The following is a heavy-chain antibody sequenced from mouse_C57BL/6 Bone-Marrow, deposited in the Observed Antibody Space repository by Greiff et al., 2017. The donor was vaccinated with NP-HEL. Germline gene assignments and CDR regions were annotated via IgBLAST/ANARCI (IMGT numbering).Heavy chain of an antibody. D-gene: IGHD1-1*01. CDR3: ARGGYGGRSGPYAMDY. J-gene: IGHJ4*01. CDR2: FHPYNDDT. V-gene: IGHV1-47*01. CDR1: GYTFTTYP. Sequence: QVQLQQSGAELVKPGASVKMSCKASGYTFTTYPIEWMKQNHGKSLEWIGNFHPYNDDTKYNEKFKGKATLTVEKSSSTVYLELSRLTSDDSAVYYCARGGYGGRSGPYAMDYWGQGTSVTVSS.